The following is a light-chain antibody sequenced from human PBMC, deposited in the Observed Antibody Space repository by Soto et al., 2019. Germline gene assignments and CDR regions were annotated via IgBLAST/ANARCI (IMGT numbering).Light chain of an antibody. CDR2: GAS. CDR3: PHYAGSPST. J-gene: IGKJ1*01. Sequence: EIVLTQSPGTLSLSPGERATLSCRASQTVTSNYLAWYQRKPGQAPRLLIYGASSRATDIPDRFSGSGSGTDFTLIITRLEPEEFALYFCPHYAGSPSTFGQGTKVEIK. CDR1: QTVTSNY. V-gene: IGKV3-20*01.